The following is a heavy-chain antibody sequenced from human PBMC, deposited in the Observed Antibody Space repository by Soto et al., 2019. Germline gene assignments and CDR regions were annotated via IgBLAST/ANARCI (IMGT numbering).Heavy chain of an antibody. CDR2: IYYDGNS. V-gene: IGHV4-61*01. J-gene: IGHJ4*02. CDR3: ARSDLGADLEGHFVN. Sequence: SETLSLTCSVSGGSVNTDSYYWSWIRQPPGKGLEWIGYIYYDGNSNHNPSLKSRVTISVDTSKNQFSLKLSSVTAADTAVYFCARSDLGADLEGHFVNWGPGALVTVS. D-gene: IGHD4-17*01. CDR1: GGSVNTDSYY.